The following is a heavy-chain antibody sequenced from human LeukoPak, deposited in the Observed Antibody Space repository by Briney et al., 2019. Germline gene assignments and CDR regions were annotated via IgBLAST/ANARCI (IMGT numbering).Heavy chain of an antibody. V-gene: IGHV3-23*01. J-gene: IGHJ6*03. Sequence: GGSLRLSCAASGFTFSSYAMSWVRQAPGKGLEWVSAISGSGGSTYYADSVKGRFTISRDNSKNTLFLQLNSLRGEDTAIYYCARGSNYMDVWGKGTTVTVSS. D-gene: IGHD3-10*01. CDR1: GFTFSSYA. CDR2: ISGSGGST. CDR3: ARGSNYMDV.